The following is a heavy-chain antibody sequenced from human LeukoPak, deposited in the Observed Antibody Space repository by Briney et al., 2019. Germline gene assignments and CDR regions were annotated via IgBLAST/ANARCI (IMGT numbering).Heavy chain of an antibody. CDR2: ISPSGGIT. D-gene: IGHD3-16*01. CDR1: GFTFSSHG. V-gene: IGHV3-23*01. J-gene: IGHJ1*01. CDR3: AKDDDWGRYKH. Sequence: GGSLRLSCAASGFTFSSHGMNWVRQAPGKGLEWVSGISPSGGITYYTDSVKGRFTISRDNSKNTQSLQMNSLRAEDMAVYYCAKDDDWGRYKHWGQGTLVTVSS.